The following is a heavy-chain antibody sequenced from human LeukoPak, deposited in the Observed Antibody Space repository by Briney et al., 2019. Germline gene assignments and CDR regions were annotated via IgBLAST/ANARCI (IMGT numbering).Heavy chain of an antibody. CDR1: GYTFTGYY. V-gene: IGHV1-2*02. Sequence: ASVKVSCKASGYTFTGYYMHWLRQAPGQGLEWMGWINPNSGGTNYAQKFQGRVTMTRDTSISTAYMELSRLRSDDTAVYYCARKRRGLHFNWFDPWGQGTLVTVSS. D-gene: IGHD5-18*01. J-gene: IGHJ5*02. CDR2: INPNSGGT. CDR3: ARKRRGLHFNWFDP.